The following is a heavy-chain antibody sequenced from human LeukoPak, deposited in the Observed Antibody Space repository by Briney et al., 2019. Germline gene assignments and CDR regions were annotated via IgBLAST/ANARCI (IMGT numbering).Heavy chain of an antibody. CDR3: ATPVVVTAR. D-gene: IGHD2-21*02. V-gene: IGHV3-30*01. Sequence: TGRSLRLSCAASGFTFSSYAMHWVRQAPGKGLEWVAVISYDGSNKYYADSVKGRFTISRDNSKNTLYLQMNSLRAEDTAVYYCATPVVVTARGGQGTLSPSPQ. CDR1: GFTFSSYA. CDR2: ISYDGSNK. J-gene: IGHJ1*01.